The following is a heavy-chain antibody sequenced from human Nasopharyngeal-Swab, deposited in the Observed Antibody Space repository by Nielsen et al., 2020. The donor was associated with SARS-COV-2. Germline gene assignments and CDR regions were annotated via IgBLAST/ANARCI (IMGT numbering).Heavy chain of an antibody. D-gene: IGHD2-15*01. CDR2: IYYSGST. V-gene: IGHV4-59*01. CDR3: ARDKVYCSGGSCYPYNWFDP. CDR1: GGSISSYY. Sequence: GSLRLSCTVSGGSISSYYWSWIRQPPGKGLEWIGYIYYSGSTNYNPSLKSRVTISVDTSKNQFSLKLSSVTAADTAVYYRARDKVYCSGGSCYPYNWFDPWGQGTLVTVSS. J-gene: IGHJ5*02.